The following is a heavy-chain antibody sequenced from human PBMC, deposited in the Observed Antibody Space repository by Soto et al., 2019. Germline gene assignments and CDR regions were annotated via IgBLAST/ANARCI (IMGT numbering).Heavy chain of an antibody. D-gene: IGHD5-18*01. CDR1: GVTVSSNY. CDR3: ARHGYNYGGGYFDY. Sequence: EVPLVESGGGLVQPGGSLRLSCAASGVTVSSNYMSWVRQAPGKGLEWVSVIYSGGSTYYADSVKGRFTISRDNSKNTLYLQMNSLRAEDTAVDYCARHGYNYGGGYFDYWGQGTLVTVSS. V-gene: IGHV3-66*04. J-gene: IGHJ4*02. CDR2: IYSGGST.